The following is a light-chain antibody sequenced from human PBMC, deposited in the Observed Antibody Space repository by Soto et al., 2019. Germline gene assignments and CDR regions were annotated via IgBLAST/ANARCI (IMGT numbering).Light chain of an antibody. CDR3: LQDYNYPLT. J-gene: IGKJ4*01. Sequence: AIQMTQSPPSLSASVGDRVTITCVASQGIRNDLGWYQQKPGKAPKLLIYAASSLQSEVPSRFSGSGSGTDFTLTISSLQPEDFATYYCLQDYNYPLTFGGGTKVDIK. CDR1: QGIRND. V-gene: IGKV1-6*01. CDR2: AAS.